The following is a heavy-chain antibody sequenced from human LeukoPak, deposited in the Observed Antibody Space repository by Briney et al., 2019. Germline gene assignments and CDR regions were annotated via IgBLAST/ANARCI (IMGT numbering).Heavy chain of an antibody. J-gene: IGHJ4*02. CDR3: AKDGLDYYDSSGYSDDYFDY. CDR2: ISGSGGSS. V-gene: IGHV3-23*01. CDR1: GGSFSGSY. D-gene: IGHD3-22*01. Sequence: ETLSLTCAVYGGSFSGSYWSWVRQAPGKGLEWVSAISGSGGSSYYADYVKGRFTISRDNYKNTLYLQMNSLRAEDTAVYYCAKDGLDYYDSSGYSDDYFDYWGQGTLVTASS.